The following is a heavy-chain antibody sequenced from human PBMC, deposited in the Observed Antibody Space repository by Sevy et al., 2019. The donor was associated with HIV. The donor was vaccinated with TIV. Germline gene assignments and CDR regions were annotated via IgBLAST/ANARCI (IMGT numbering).Heavy chain of an antibody. J-gene: IGHJ5*02. Sequence: ASVKVSCEVSGYTLTELSMHWVRQAPGKGLEWMGGFDPEDGETIYAQKFQGRVTMTEDTSTDTAYMELSSLRSEDTAMYYYAIVRVIVGAGGYWFDPWGQGTLVTVSS. CDR1: GYTLTELS. CDR2: FDPEDGET. V-gene: IGHV1-24*01. D-gene: IGHD1-26*01. CDR3: AIVRVIVGAGGYWFDP.